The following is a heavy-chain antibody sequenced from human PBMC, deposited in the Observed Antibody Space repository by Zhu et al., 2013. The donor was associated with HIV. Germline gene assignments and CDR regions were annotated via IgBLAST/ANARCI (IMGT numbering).Heavy chain of an antibody. Sequence: QVQLVQSGAEVKKPGSSVKVSCKASGGTFSSYAISWVRQAPGQGLEWMGGIIPIFGTANYAQKFQGRVTITADESTSTAYMELSSLRSEDTAVYYCAREVTTVTTRWFDPWGQGTLVTVSS. CDR3: AREVTTVTTRWFDP. J-gene: IGHJ5*02. V-gene: IGHV1-69*01. CDR2: IIPIFGTA. D-gene: IGHD4-17*01. CDR1: GGTFSSYA.